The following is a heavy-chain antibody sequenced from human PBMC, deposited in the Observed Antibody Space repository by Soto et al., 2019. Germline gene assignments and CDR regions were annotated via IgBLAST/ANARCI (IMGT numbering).Heavy chain of an antibody. D-gene: IGHD6-19*01. Sequence: GSLRLSCAASGFTFSSYAMHWVRQAPGKGLEWVAVISYDGSNKYYADSVKGRFTISRDNSKNKLYLQMNSLRAEDTAVYYCARDGAYTGYSSGWYSSWFDPWGQGTLVTVSS. CDR2: ISYDGSNK. J-gene: IGHJ5*02. V-gene: IGHV3-30-3*01. CDR3: ARDGAYTGYSSGWYSSWFDP. CDR1: GFTFSSYA.